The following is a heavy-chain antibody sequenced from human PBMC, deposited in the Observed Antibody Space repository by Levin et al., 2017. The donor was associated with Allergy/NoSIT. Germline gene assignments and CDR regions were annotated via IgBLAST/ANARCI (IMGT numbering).Heavy chain of an antibody. D-gene: IGHD3-9*01. CDR2: SNDGGFST. CDR1: GFTFRRYV. V-gene: IGHV3-23*01. Sequence: GGSLRLSCAASGFTFRRYVMSWVRQAPGKGLEWVSGSNDGGFSTAYADSVKGRFTISRDNSKNTLNLQMHTLRAEDTAVYYCAKVGEWGYFDWLLYLRYFDFWGQGTLVTVSS. CDR3: AKVGEWGYFDWLLYLRYFDF. J-gene: IGHJ4*02.